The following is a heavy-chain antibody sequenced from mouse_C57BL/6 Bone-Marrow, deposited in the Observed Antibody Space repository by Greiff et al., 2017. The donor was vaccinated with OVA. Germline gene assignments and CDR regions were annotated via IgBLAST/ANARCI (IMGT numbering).Heavy chain of an antibody. CDR2: IDPETGGT. J-gene: IGHJ1*03. D-gene: IGHD2-1*01. Sequence: QVQLQQSGAELVRPGASVTLSCKASGYTFTDYEMHWVKQTPVHGLEWIGAIDPETGGTAYNQKFKGKAILTADKSSRTAYMELRSLTSAYSAVYYCTGCLAGGNYAWDFDVWGTGTTVTVSS. CDR3: TGCLAGGNYAWDFDV. V-gene: IGHV1-15*01. CDR1: GYTFTDYE.